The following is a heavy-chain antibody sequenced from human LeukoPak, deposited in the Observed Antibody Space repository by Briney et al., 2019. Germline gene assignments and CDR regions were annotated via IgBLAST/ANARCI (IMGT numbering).Heavy chain of an antibody. V-gene: IGHV4-39*01. Sequence: PSETLSLTCTVSGGSISSSSYYWGWIRQPPGKGLGWIGSIYYSGSTYYNPSLKSRVTISVDTSKNQFSLRLSSVTAADTAMFYCARHYVSPVGNLWYFDLWGRGTLVTVSS. J-gene: IGHJ2*01. CDR1: GGSISSSSYY. CDR3: ARHYVSPVGNLWYFDL. CDR2: IYYSGST. D-gene: IGHD3-10*02.